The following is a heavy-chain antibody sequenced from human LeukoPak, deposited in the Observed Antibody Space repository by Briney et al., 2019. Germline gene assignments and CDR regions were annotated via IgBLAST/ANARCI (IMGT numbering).Heavy chain of an antibody. V-gene: IGHV4-61*01. J-gene: IGHJ4*02. CDR1: GDSVRNASYY. Sequence: KPSETLSLTCTVSGDSVRNASYYWRWIRQPPGKGLDWIGYVYYSGSTNYSPSLNSRVTLSADTSKNQFSLKLTSVTAADTAIYYCARVRYGSGSYYFDNWGQGTLVTVSS. CDR3: ARVRYGSGSYYFDN. D-gene: IGHD3-10*01. CDR2: VYYSGST.